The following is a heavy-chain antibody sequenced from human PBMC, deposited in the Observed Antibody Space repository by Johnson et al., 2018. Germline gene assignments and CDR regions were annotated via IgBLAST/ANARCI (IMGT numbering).Heavy chain of an antibody. CDR2: ISYDGSNK. Sequence: QVQLVQSGGGAVQPGSSLRLSCGASGFTFSTYGMHWVRQAPGKGLEWVAVISYDGSNKYYADSVKGRFTISRDNSKNTLYLQMNSLRAEDTAVYYCARSSGSVSYWFAFDIWGQGTKVTVSS. CDR1: GFTFSTYG. CDR3: ARSSGSVSYWFAFDI. D-gene: IGHD3-10*01. J-gene: IGHJ3*02. V-gene: IGHV3-30*03.